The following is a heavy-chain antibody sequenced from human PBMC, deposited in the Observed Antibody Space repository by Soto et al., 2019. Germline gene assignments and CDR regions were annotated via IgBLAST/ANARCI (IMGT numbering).Heavy chain of an antibody. CDR3: ARDRSDSGSSLFDY. CDR1: GSTFSSYA. Sequence: GALVKVSCKASGSTFSSYAISWVRQAPCQGHEWNEVFIPIFGTANYPQKFQGRVTITADTSTSTAYMELSSLRSEDTAVYYCARDRSDSGSSLFDYWGQGTLVTVSS. V-gene: IGHV1-69*06. CDR2: FIPIFGTA. J-gene: IGHJ4*02. D-gene: IGHD1-26*01.